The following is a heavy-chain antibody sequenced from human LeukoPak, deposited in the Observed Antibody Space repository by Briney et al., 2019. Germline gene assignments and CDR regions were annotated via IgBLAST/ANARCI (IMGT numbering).Heavy chain of an antibody. CDR2: INPSGGST. CDR1: GYTFTSYY. J-gene: IGHJ4*02. D-gene: IGHD3-22*01. CDR3: ASNSHNYYDSSGHIDY. Sequence: ASVKVSCKASGYTFTSYYMHWVRQAPGQGLEWMGIINPSGGSTSYAQKFQGRVTMTRDMSTSTVYMELSSLRSEETAVYYCASNSHNYYDSSGHIDYWGQGTLVTVSS. V-gene: IGHV1-46*01.